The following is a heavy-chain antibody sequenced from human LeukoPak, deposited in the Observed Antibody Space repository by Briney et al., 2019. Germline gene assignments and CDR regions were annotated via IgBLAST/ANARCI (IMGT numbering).Heavy chain of an antibody. J-gene: IGHJ4*02. CDR1: GFTVCSNY. V-gene: IGHV3-66*01. CDR2: IYSGGST. CDR3: ARESNVDTAARTYFDY. Sequence: PGGSARLSSAASGFTVCSNYMSWVRQAPGKGLEWVSVIYSGGSTYYADSVKGRFTISRDNSKNALYLQMNSLRAEDTAVYYCARESNVDTAARTYFDYWGPGTPVNVSS. D-gene: IGHD5-18*01.